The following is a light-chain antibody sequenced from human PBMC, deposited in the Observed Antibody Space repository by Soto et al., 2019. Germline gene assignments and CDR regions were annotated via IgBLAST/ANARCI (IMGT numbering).Light chain of an antibody. V-gene: IGLV2-8*01. Sequence: QSALTQPPSASGSPGQSVSISCTGTYSDIGAYNFVAWYQQHPGKVPKLIIYEATKRPPGVPDRFSGSKSGNTASLTVSGLQPDDDAHYFCSAYAGSNTVPFGGGTQLTVL. J-gene: IGLJ2*01. CDR2: EAT. CDR1: YSDIGAYNF. CDR3: SAYAGSNTVP.